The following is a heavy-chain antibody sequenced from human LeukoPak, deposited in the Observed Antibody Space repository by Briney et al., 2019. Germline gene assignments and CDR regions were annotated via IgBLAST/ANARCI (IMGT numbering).Heavy chain of an antibody. CDR1: AFTFSGYW. J-gene: IGHJ4*02. D-gene: IGHD6-13*01. CDR2: IKQDGSET. CDR3: ARLAAGSDYFDY. Sequence: PGGSLRLSCAASAFTFSGYWMSWFRQAPGKGLEWVATIKQDGSETDYVDSVKGRFTFSRDNAKNSLYLQMNGLRAEDMAVYYCARLAAGSDYFDYWGQGTLVTVSS. V-gene: IGHV3-7*04.